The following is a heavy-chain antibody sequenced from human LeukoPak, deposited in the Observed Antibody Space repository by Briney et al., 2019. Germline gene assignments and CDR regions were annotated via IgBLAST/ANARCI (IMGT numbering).Heavy chain of an antibody. D-gene: IGHD3-9*01. CDR1: GGSVSSGSYY. CDR3: ARGASYYDILTGYYPQRGAMDV. CDR2: IYYSGST. J-gene: IGHJ6*02. Sequence: PSETLSLTCTVSGGSVSSGSYYWSWIRQPPGKGLEWIGYIYYSGSTNYNPSLKSRVTISVDTSKNQFSLKLSSVTAADTAVYYCARGASYYDILTGYYPQRGAMDVRGQGTTVTVSS. V-gene: IGHV4-61*01.